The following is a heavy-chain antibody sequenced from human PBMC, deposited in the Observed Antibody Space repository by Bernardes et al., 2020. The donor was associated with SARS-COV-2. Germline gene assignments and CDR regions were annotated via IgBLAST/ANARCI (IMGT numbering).Heavy chain of an antibody. V-gene: IGHV4-39*01. CDR2: IYYTGNT. CDR3: ARQGDGYSLIYLES. D-gene: IGHD3-3*01. Sequence: SETLSLTCTVSGGSISSSSYYWGWLRQPPGKGLEWIGSIYYTGNTYYNPSLKSRVTISVDTSKNQFSLKLSSVTAADTAVYYCARQGDGYSLIYLESWGQGTLVTVSS. J-gene: IGHJ4*02. CDR1: GGSISSSSYY.